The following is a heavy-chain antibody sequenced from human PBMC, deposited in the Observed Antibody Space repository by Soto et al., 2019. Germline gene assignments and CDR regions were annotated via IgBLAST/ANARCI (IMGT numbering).Heavy chain of an antibody. CDR3: ARDLRPLQGEDYYYYYGMDV. V-gene: IGHV4-31*03. Sequence: QVQLQESGPGLVKPSQTLSLTCTVSGGSISSGGYYWSWIRQHPGKGLEWIGYIYYSGSTYYNPSLKSRVTISVDTSKNQFSLKLSSVTAADTAVYYCARDLRPLQGEDYYYYYGMDVWGQGTTVTVSS. CDR2: IYYSGST. J-gene: IGHJ6*02. CDR1: GGSISSGGYY.